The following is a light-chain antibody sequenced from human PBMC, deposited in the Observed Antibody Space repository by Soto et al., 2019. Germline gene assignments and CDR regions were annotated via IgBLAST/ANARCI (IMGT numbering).Light chain of an antibody. Sequence: EVVMTQSPATLSVSPWERATLSCRASQTVSRNLAWYQQRPGQAPRLLIYDISNRATGVPARFSGSGSGTEFTLTISSLQSEDFAVYYCQQYNNWPPITCGQGTRLEIK. J-gene: IGKJ5*01. V-gene: IGKV3-15*01. CDR1: QTVSRN. CDR2: DIS. CDR3: QQYNNWPPIT.